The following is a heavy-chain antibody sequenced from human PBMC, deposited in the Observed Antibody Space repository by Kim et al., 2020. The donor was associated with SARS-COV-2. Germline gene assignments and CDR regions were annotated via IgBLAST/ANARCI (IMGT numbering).Heavy chain of an antibody. V-gene: IGHV3-9*01. CDR3: AKDTSPFTSSGFDY. Sequence: DSWKGRVNISRANAKNSLQLQMNSLRAEDTALYYCAKDTSPFTSSGFDYWGQGTLVTVSS. D-gene: IGHD6-19*01. J-gene: IGHJ4*02.